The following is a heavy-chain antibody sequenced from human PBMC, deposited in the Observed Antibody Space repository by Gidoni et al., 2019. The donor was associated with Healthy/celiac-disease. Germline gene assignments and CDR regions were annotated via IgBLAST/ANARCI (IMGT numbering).Heavy chain of an antibody. CDR1: GFSLSNARMG. Sequence: QVTLKESGPVLVKPTETLTLTCTVSGFSLSNARMGVSWIRQPPGKALEWLAHIFSNDEKSYSTSLKSRLTISKDTSKSQVFLTMTNMDPVDTATYYWAGGGVGAVAGPGDLHYFDYWGQGTLVTVSS. J-gene: IGHJ4*02. D-gene: IGHD6-19*01. V-gene: IGHV2-26*01. CDR2: IFSNDEK. CDR3: AGGGVGAVAGPGDLHYFDY.